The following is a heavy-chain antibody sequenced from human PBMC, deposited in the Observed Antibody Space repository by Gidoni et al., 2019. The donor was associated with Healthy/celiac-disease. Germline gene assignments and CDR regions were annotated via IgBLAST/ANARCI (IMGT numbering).Heavy chain of an antibody. Sequence: QVQLQESGPGLVKPSQTLSLTCTVSGGSISSGSYSWSWIRQPAGHGLDWIGRIYNSGSTNYNPSLKSRVTISVDTSKNQFSLKLISVTAAYTAMYYCARGSSNRGYSYGFRAEYFQHWGQGTLVTVSS. D-gene: IGHD5-18*01. J-gene: IGHJ1*01. CDR1: GGSISSGSYS. V-gene: IGHV4-61*02. CDR2: IYNSGST. CDR3: ARGSSNRGYSYGFRAEYFQH.